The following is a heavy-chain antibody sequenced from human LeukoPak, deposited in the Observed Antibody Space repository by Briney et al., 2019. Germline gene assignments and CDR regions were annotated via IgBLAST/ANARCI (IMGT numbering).Heavy chain of an antibody. Sequence: ASVKVSCKASGYTFTGYYMHWVRQAPGQGLEWMGWISAYNGSTNYAQKLQGRVTMTTDTSTSTAYMELRSLRSDDTAVYYCARDPLDIVVVVAALPDYWGQGTLVTVSS. CDR1: GYTFTGYY. J-gene: IGHJ4*02. D-gene: IGHD2-15*01. CDR3: ARDPLDIVVVVAALPDY. CDR2: ISAYNGST. V-gene: IGHV1-18*04.